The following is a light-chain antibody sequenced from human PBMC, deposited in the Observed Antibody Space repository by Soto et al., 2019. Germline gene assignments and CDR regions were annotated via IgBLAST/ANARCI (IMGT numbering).Light chain of an antibody. CDR3: QQYSSSPPEFT. V-gene: IGKV3-20*01. Sequence: EIVLTQSPGTLSVSPGERVTLSCRASQSVSSNDLAWYQQRPGQAPRLLIFGASYRATGIPDRFSGSGSGTDFTLTIIRLEPEDLAVYYCQQYSSSPPEFTFGPGTKVHSK. J-gene: IGKJ3*01. CDR1: QSVSSND. CDR2: GAS.